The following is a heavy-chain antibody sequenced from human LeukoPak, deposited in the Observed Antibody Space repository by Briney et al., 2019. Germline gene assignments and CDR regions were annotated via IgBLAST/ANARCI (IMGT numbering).Heavy chain of an antibody. Sequence: SDTLSLTCAVYGGSFSDYHWSWIRQPPGKGLEWIGENDRSGTTNYNPSLKSRVTISVHTTMNHFSLKLSSVTAADTAVYYCARAGPSVWELSWYWGQGTLVTVSS. D-gene: IGHD3-16*02. CDR1: GGSFSDYH. V-gene: IGHV4-34*01. CDR3: ARAGPSVWELSWY. CDR2: NDRSGTT. J-gene: IGHJ4*02.